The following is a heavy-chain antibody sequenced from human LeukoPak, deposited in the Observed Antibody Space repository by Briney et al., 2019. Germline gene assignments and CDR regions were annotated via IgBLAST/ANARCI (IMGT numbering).Heavy chain of an antibody. CDR1: GFTFSSYS. J-gene: IGHJ4*02. CDR2: ISSSSSYI. CDR3: ARDNDFWSGYLDY. D-gene: IGHD3-3*01. V-gene: IGHV3-21*01. Sequence: GGSLRLSCAASGFTFSSYSMNWVRQAPGKGLEWVSSISSSSSYIYYADSVKGRFTISRDNAKNSLHLQMNSLRAEDTAVYYCARDNDFWSGYLDYWGQGTLVTVSS.